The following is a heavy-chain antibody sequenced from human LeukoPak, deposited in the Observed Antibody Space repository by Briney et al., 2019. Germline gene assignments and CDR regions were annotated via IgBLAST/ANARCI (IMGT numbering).Heavy chain of an antibody. CDR1: GGSISYSGYY. CDR3: ATAINWYFDL. Sequence: SETLSLTCTVSGGSISYSGYYWGLIRQPPEKGLEWIGSIYYSGSTYYNPSLKSRVTISVDTPMNQFSLKLSSVTAADTAVYYCATAINWYFDLWGRGALVTVSS. D-gene: IGHD2-21*01. CDR2: IYYSGST. J-gene: IGHJ2*01. V-gene: IGHV4-39*01.